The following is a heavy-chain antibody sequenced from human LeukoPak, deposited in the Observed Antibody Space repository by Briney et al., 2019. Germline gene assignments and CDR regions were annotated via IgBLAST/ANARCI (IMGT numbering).Heavy chain of an antibody. CDR1: GFTFSNYG. CDR3: ARGKWVSDY. Sequence: GGSLRLSCAPSGFTFSNYGMHWVRQAPGKGLEWVAFIRFDGSKKYYGDSVKGRFTISRDNAKNSLYLQMNSLRAEDTAVYYCARGKWVSDYWGQGTLVTVSS. J-gene: IGHJ4*02. CDR2: IRFDGSKK. V-gene: IGHV3-30*02. D-gene: IGHD1-26*01.